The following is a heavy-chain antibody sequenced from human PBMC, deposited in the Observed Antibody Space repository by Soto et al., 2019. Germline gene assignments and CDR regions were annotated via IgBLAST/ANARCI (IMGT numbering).Heavy chain of an antibody. J-gene: IGHJ6*03. CDR2: ISGSGGST. CDR1: GFTFSSYA. V-gene: IGHV3-23*01. CDR3: AKDRIAARPGEPADYYYYYYMDV. Sequence: GGSLRLSCAASGFTFSSYAMSWVRQAPGKGLEWVSAISGSGGSTYYADSVKGRFTISRDNSKNTLYLQMNSLRAEDTAVYYCAKDRIAARPGEPADYYYYYYMDVWGKGTTVTVSS. D-gene: IGHD6-6*01.